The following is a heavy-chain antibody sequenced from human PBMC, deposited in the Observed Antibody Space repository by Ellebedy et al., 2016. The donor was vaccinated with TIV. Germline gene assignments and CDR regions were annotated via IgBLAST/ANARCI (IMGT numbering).Heavy chain of an antibody. D-gene: IGHD3-10*01. CDR2: IIPIVSTA. J-gene: IGHJ5*02. CDR3: ARDFLRAPDGSGTYNNWLDP. CDR1: RGTFSNYA. V-gene: IGHV1-69*13. Sequence: ASVKVSXKASRGTFSNYAISWVRQAPGQGLEWMGAIIPIVSTANYAQKFQDRVTIIADESTRTAYMELSSLRSEDTAVYYCARDFLRAPDGSGTYNNWLDPWGQGTLVTVSS.